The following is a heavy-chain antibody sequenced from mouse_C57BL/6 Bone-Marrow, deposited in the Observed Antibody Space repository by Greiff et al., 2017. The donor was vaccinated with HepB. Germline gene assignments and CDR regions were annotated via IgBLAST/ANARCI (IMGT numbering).Heavy chain of an antibody. CDR1: GFTFSDYG. CDR3: AKGVYYDYDRGFAY. J-gene: IGHJ3*01. V-gene: IGHV5-17*01. CDR2: ISSGSSTI. Sequence: EVKLVESGGGLVKPGGSLKLSCAASGFTFSDYGMHWVRQAPEKGLEWVAYISSGSSTIYYADTVKGRFTISRDNATNTLFLQMTSLRSEDTAMYYCAKGVYYDYDRGFAYWGQGTLVTVSA. D-gene: IGHD2-4*01.